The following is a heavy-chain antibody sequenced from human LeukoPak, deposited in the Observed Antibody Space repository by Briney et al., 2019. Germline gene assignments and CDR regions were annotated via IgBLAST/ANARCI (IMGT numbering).Heavy chain of an antibody. CDR1: AVTFSSYG. D-gene: IGHD3-9*01. CDR3: AIQDDTAAFDI. Sequence: GSLRLSCAASAVTFSSYGMHWGLQAPGKGLEWVAVISYDGSNKYYADSVKGRFTISRDNTKNTLYLQMNTLRAADTAVYYCAIQDDTAAFDIWGQGTMVTVSS. J-gene: IGHJ3*02. CDR2: ISYDGSNK. V-gene: IGHV3-33*05.